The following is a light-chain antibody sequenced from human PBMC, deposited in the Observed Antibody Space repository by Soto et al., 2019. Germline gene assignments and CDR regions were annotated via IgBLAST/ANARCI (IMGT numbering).Light chain of an antibody. CDR2: EVS. CDR3: TSYVGSDNWV. Sequence: QSVLTQPPSASGSPGQSVTISCTGTSSDVGAYKYVSWYQQYPGKAPKLMIYEVSKRPSGVPDRFSGSKSGNTASLTVSGLQAEDEADYYCTSYVGSDNWVFGGGTKVTVL. J-gene: IGLJ3*02. CDR1: SSDVGAYKY. V-gene: IGLV2-8*01.